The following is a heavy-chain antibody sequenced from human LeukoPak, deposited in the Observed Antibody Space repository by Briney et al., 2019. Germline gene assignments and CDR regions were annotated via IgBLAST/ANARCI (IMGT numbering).Heavy chain of an antibody. D-gene: IGHD2-2*01. V-gene: IGHV3-69-1*01. CDR1: GFTFSSYA. CDR3: GREDCNNVRCYGASDA. J-gene: IGHJ5*02. CDR2: ISSNNNI. Sequence: GGSLRLSCVGSGFTFSSYAMNWVRQAPGKGLEWVSSISSNNNIYYADSVKGRFTIFRDNAKNSLSLQMNSLRGEDTAVYYCGREDCNNVRCYGASDAWGQGTLVTVSS.